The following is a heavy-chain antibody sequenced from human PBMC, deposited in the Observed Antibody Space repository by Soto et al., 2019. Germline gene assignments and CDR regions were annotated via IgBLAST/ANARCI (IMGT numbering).Heavy chain of an antibody. CDR3: AAGAIFGVVPLDY. CDR2: IYHSGST. Sequence: QLQLQESGSGLVKPSQTLSLTCAVSGGSISSGGYSWSWIRQPPGKGLEWIGYIYHSGSTYYNPALRGRVTISVATSKNQFSLKLSSVTAAATAVYYCAAGAIFGVVPLDYWGQGTLVTVSS. J-gene: IGHJ4*02. D-gene: IGHD3-3*01. V-gene: IGHV4-30-2*01. CDR1: GGSISSGGYS.